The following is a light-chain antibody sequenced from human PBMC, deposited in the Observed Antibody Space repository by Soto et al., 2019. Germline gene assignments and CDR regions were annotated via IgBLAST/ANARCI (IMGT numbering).Light chain of an antibody. V-gene: IGKV3-20*01. CDR2: GAS. Sequence: EIVLTQSPGTLSLSPGERATLSCRASQSVSSSYLAWYQQKPGQAPRLLIYGASSRATGIPDRFSGSGSGTDFTLTISRLEPEDFAVYYCQQYGSPRLTFGVGTKLDI. CDR3: QQYGSPRLT. J-gene: IGKJ4*02. CDR1: QSVSSSY.